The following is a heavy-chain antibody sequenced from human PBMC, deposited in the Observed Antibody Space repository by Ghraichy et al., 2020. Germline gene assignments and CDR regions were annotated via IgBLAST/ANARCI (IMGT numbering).Heavy chain of an antibody. V-gene: IGHV3-11*01. CDR3: ARDINYYGSGSPAYFDN. CDR2: ISGSGRTI. Sequence: GGSLRLSCAASGFTFSDYYMSWIRQAPGKGLEWVSYISGSGRTIYYTDSLKGRFTISRDNAKNSLYLQMNSLRAEDTAVYYCARDINYYGSGSPAYFDNWGQGTQVTVSS. CDR1: GFTFSDYY. D-gene: IGHD3-10*01. J-gene: IGHJ4*02.